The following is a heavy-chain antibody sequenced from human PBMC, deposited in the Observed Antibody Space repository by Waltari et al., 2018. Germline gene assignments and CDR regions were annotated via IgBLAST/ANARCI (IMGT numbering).Heavy chain of an antibody. CDR1: GFSFSSSD. CDR2: ISSGITI. CDR3: ARRGGIVTPLDV. V-gene: IGHV3-48*03. D-gene: IGHD1-26*01. Sequence: EVQLVESGGGLAQPGGSLRLSCASSGFSFSSSDMMWVRQAPGKGLESVSYISSGITIYYADSVKGRFTISRDNARNSLFLQMTSLRVEDTAVYYCARRGGIVTPLDVWGKGTTVTVSS. J-gene: IGHJ6*03.